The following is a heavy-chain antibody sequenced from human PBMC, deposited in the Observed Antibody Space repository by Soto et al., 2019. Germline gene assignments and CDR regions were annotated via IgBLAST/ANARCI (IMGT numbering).Heavy chain of an antibody. J-gene: IGHJ3*02. CDR3: ARKIAEGGGVVAFDI. D-gene: IGHD6-13*01. V-gene: IGHV3-23*01. CDR1: GFTFSSYA. CDR2: ISGSGGDP. Sequence: EVQLLESGGGLVQPGGSLRLSCAASGFTFSSYAMSWVRQAPGKGLEWVSAISGSGGDPYYSDSVKGRFTISRENAKNSLFLQMNSLRVGDTAVYYCARKIAEGGGVVAFDIWGQGTMVIVSS.